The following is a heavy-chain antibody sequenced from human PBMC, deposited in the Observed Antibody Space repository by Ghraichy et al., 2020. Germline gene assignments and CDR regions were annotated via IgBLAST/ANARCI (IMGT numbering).Heavy chain of an antibody. CDR2: ISGSGGST. CDR3: AKDRMVTMIVVVSTCHWYFDL. CDR1: GFTFSSYA. J-gene: IGHJ2*01. V-gene: IGHV3-23*01. D-gene: IGHD3-22*01. Sequence: GGSLRLSCAASGFTFSSYAMSWVRQAPGKGLEWVSAISGSGGSTYYADSVKGRFTISRDNSKNTLYLQMNSLRAEDTAVYYCAKDRMVTMIVVVSTCHWYFDLWGRGTLVTVSS.